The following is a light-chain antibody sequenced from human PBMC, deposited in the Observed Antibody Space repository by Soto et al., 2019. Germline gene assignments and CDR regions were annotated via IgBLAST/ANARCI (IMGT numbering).Light chain of an antibody. CDR1: SSDVGDYNY. Sequence: QSALTQPPSASGSPGQSVTISCTGTSSDVGDYNYVSWYQQHPGKAPKLMIYEVSKRPSGVPDRFSVSKSGNTASLTVSGLQAEDEADYYCSSYAGSLYVFGTGTKLTVL. V-gene: IGLV2-8*01. CDR3: SSYAGSLYV. CDR2: EVS. J-gene: IGLJ1*01.